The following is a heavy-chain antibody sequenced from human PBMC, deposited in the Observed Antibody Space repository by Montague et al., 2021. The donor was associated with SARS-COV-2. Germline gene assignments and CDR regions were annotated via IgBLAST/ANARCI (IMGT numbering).Heavy chain of an antibody. J-gene: IGHJ4*02. CDR2: ISSSSSYT. CDR3: ARGGSGYYAAFDY. Sequence: SLRLSCAASGFTFSDYYMSWTRQAPGKGLEWVSYISSSSSYTNYADSVKGRFTISRDNAKNSLYLQMNSLRAEDTAVYYCARGGSGYYAAFDYWGQGTLVTVSS. V-gene: IGHV3-11*05. CDR1: GFTFSDYY. D-gene: IGHD3-3*01.